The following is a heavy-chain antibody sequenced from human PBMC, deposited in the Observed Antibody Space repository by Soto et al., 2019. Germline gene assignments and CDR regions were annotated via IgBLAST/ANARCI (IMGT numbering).Heavy chain of an antibody. Sequence: QVQLVQSGAEVKKPGASVKVSCKASGYTFTRSGISWVRQAPGQGLEWMGWISTYNGDTNYAQTFQGRVTMTTDTSTSTVHREVRSLRSDDTAVYYCAREGVAPYYYYGMDVCGQGTPVTVSS. CDR1: GYTFTRSG. V-gene: IGHV1-18*01. J-gene: IGHJ6*02. CDR2: ISTYNGDT. CDR3: AREGVAPYYYYGMDV. D-gene: IGHD5-12*01.